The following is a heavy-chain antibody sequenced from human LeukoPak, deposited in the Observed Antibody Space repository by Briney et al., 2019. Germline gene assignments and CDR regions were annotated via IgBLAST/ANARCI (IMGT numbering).Heavy chain of an antibody. CDR1: GFTFRSYG. D-gene: IGHD5-18*01. CDR3: ARGNTAMVYYYYYYMDV. V-gene: IGHV3-33*01. Sequence: GGSLRLSCAASGFTFRSYGMHWVRQAPGKGLEWVAVIWYDGSNKYYADSVKGRFTISRDNSKNTLYLQMNSLRAEDTAVYYCARGNTAMVYYYYYYMDVWGKGTTVTVSS. CDR2: IWYDGSNK. J-gene: IGHJ6*03.